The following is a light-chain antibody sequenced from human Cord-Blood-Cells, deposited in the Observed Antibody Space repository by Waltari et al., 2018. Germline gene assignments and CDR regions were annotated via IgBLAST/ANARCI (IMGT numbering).Light chain of an antibody. J-gene: IGLJ2*01. Sequence: QSALTQPASVSGSPGQSLPISCTGTRSEVGGYNYVPWYQQNPGKAPKLMLYDVSNRPSGVSNRFSGSKSGNTASLTISGLQAEDEADYYCSSYTSSSYVVFGGGTKLTVL. CDR2: DVS. V-gene: IGLV2-14*01. CDR1: RSEVGGYNY. CDR3: SSYTSSSYVV.